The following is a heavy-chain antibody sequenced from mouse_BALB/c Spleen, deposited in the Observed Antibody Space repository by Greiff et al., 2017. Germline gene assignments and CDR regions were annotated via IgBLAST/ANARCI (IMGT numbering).Heavy chain of an antibody. D-gene: IGHD1-1*01. CDR1: GFSLTSYD. J-gene: IGHJ3*01. Sequence: QVQLKESGPGLVAPSQSLSITCTVSGFSLTSYDISWIRQPPGKGLEWLGVIWTGGGTNYNSAFMSRLSISKYNSKSQVFLKMNSLQTDDTAIYYCVREGDYYGSSPWFAYWGQGTLVTVSA. CDR2: IWTGGGT. V-gene: IGHV2-9-2*01. CDR3: VREGDYYGSSPWFAY.